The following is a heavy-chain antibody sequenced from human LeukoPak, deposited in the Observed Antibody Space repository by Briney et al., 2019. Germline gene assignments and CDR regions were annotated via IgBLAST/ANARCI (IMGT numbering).Heavy chain of an antibody. CDR1: GYTFTSYD. J-gene: IGHJ4*02. CDR3: ARDSSSWYPGY. CDR2: ISAYNGNT. D-gene: IGHD6-13*01. V-gene: IGHV1-18*01. Sequence: ASVKVSCKASGYTFTSYDINWVRQAPGQGLEWMGWISAYNGNTNYAQKLQGRVTMTTDTSTSTAYMELRSLRSDDTAVYYCARDSSSWYPGYWGQGTLVTVSS.